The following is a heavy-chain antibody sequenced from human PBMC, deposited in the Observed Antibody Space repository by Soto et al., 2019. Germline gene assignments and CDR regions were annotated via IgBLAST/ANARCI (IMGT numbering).Heavy chain of an antibody. J-gene: IGHJ4*02. CDR1: GGTFSSYA. CDR3: ARDLSSGSYLVLNY. CDR2: IIPIFGTA. Sequence: QVQLVQSGAEVKKPGSSVKVXXXASGGTFSSYAISWVRQAPGQGLEWMGGIIPIFGTANYAQKFQGRVTITADESTITAYMELSSLRSEDTAVYYCARDLSSGSYLVLNYWGQGTLVTVSS. V-gene: IGHV1-69*01. D-gene: IGHD3-10*01.